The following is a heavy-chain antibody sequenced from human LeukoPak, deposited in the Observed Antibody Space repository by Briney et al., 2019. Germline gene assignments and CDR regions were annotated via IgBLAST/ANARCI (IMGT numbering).Heavy chain of an antibody. V-gene: IGHV3-30*09. CDR3: ARGNGLSSGWYEFDF. CDR1: GFTLSSYA. Sequence: PGRSLRLSCAASGFTLSSYAIHWVRQAPGKGLEWVSLISFDGSNKYYADSVKGRFAISRDNSKNTLYLQMNSLRPEDTAVYYCARGNGLSSGWYEFDFWGQGALVAVSS. D-gene: IGHD6-19*01. J-gene: IGHJ4*02. CDR2: ISFDGSNK.